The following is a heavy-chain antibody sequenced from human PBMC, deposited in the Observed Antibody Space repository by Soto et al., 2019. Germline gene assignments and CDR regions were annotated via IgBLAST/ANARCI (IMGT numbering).Heavy chain of an antibody. V-gene: IGHV3-30-3*01. J-gene: IGHJ4*02. CDR3: AREPTGWIQIWQQGYFDY. D-gene: IGHD5-18*01. CDR2: ISYDGSNK. Sequence: QVQLVESGGGVVQPGSSLRLSCAASGFTFSSYAMHWVRQAPGKGLEWVAVISYDGSNKYYADSVKGRFTISRDNSKYTLYMQMNRLRAEYTAVYYCAREPTGWIQIWQQGYFDYWGQGTLVTVS. CDR1: GFTFSSYA.